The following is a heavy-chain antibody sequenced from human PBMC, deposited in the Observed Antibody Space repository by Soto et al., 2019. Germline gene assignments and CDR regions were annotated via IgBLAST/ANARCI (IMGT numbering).Heavy chain of an antibody. CDR3: AKDVSGWGSYYYY. CDR2: ISLNSASN. CDR1: GFTCAGSD. Sequence: GGTVRLSWPPCGFTCAGSDMHCVRPSPGKGLAWVSGISLNSASNCYTDSVKARFTISRDSAKNSLYLQMKRLRAADTALYSCAKDVSGWGSYYYY. V-gene: IGHV3-9*01. D-gene: IGHD2-15*01. J-gene: IGHJ6*01.